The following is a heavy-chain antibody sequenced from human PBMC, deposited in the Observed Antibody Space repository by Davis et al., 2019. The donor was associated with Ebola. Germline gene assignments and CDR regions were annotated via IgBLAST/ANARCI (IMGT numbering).Heavy chain of an antibody. V-gene: IGHV3-23*01. D-gene: IGHD4-17*01. CDR2: VSGSGTST. Sequence: GGSLRLSCAASGFTFSSYAMSWVRQAPGKGLEWVSAVSGSGTSTYYADSVKGRFTISRDNAKNSLYLQMHSLRAEDTAVYYCARGYGTFDYWGQGTLVTVSS. CDR3: ARGYGTFDY. CDR1: GFTFSSYA. J-gene: IGHJ4*02.